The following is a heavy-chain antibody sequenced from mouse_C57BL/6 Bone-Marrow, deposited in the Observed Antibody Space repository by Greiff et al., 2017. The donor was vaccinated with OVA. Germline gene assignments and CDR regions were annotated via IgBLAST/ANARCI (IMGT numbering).Heavy chain of an antibody. V-gene: IGHV14-4*01. J-gene: IGHJ4*01. CDR2: IDPENGDT. CDR1: GFNIKDDY. CDR3: TTAYDGYLYYAMDY. D-gene: IGHD2-3*01. Sequence: VQLQQSGAELVRPGASVKLSCTASGFNIKDDYMHWVKQRPEQGLEWIGWIDPENGDTEYASKFQGKATITADTSSNTAYPQLSSLTSEDTAVYYCTTAYDGYLYYAMDYWGQGTSVTVSS.